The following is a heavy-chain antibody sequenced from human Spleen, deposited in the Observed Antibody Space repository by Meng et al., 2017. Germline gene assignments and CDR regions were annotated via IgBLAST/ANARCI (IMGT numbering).Heavy chain of an antibody. CDR1: GFTFSSYG. V-gene: IGHV3-33*01. D-gene: IGHD1-26*01. J-gene: IGHJ4*02. Sequence: GESLKISCAASGFTFSSYGMHWVRQAPGKGLEWVAVIWYDGSNTYYADSVKGRFTISRDNSRNTLYLQMNSLRAEDTAVYYCARGSYRYFDYWGQGTLVTVSS. CDR3: ARGSYRYFDY. CDR2: IWYDGSNT.